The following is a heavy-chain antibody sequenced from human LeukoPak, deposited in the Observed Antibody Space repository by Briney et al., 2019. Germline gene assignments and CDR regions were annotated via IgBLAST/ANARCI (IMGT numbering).Heavy chain of an antibody. CDR2: IYYSGST. CDR1: GGSISSYY. D-gene: IGHD3-22*01. V-gene: IGHV4-59*01. CDR3: ARVSRSLSTMIVVEKAFDI. Sequence: PSETLSLTCTVSGGSISSYYWSWIRQPPGKGLEWIGYIYYSGSTNYNPSLKSRVTISVDTSKNQFSLKLSSVTAADTAVYYCARVSRSLSTMIVVEKAFDIWGQGTMVTVSS. J-gene: IGHJ3*02.